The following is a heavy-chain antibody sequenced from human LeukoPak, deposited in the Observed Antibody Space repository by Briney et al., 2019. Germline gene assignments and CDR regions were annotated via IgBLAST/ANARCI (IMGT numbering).Heavy chain of an antibody. V-gene: IGHV1-69*13. CDR1: GCTFSSYA. J-gene: IGHJ4*02. Sequence: CSVHVSCKASGCTFSSYAMSWVGQAPAQGLEGMGWIIPFFCRANYAQKFQGRVTITVDESTSAAYMEVSSLPSDDVAVYYCARERWKAAGTRLDYWGQGTLVTVSS. D-gene: IGHD6-13*01. CDR2: IIPFFCRA. CDR3: ARERWKAAGTRLDY.